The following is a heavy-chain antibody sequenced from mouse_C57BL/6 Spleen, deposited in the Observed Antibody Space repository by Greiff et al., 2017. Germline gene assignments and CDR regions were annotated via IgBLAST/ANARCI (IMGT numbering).Heavy chain of an antibody. CDR2: IYPRSGNT. Sequence: VQLQQSGAELARPGASVKLSCTASGYTFTSYGISWVKQRTGQGLEWIGEIYPRSGNTYYTEKFKGKATLTADKSYSTAYMELRSLTSEDSAVXFWAIRTLEDAMDYWGQGTSVTVSS. D-gene: IGHD1-1*01. CDR1: GYTFTSYG. CDR3: AIRTLEDAMDY. J-gene: IGHJ4*01. V-gene: IGHV1-81*01.